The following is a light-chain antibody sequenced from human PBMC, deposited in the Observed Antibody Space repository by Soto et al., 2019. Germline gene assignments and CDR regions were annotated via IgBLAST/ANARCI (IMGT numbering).Light chain of an antibody. CDR3: QSVDGKYVV. Sequence: NFMLTQPHSVSESPGQTVTISCTRSSGSIASDYVQWYQQRPGSAPINVIFEDSQRPSGVPDRFSGSIDSSSNSASLTVSRLSTEDAAGYYCQSVDGKYVVFGGGTKLTVL. J-gene: IGLJ2*01. V-gene: IGLV6-57*04. CDR1: SGSIASDY. CDR2: EDS.